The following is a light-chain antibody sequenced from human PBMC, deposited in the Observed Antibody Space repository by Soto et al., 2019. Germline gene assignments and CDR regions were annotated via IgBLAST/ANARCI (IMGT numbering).Light chain of an antibody. Sequence: QSVLTQPPSASGSPGQSVTISCTGTSSDVGGYNYVSWYQQHPGKAPKLMIYEVSKRPSGVPDRFSGFKSGNTASLTVSGLQAEDEADYYCSSFGGSNNVVFGGGTQLTVL. CDR3: SSFGGSNNVV. V-gene: IGLV2-8*01. CDR2: EVS. J-gene: IGLJ2*01. CDR1: SSDVGGYNY.